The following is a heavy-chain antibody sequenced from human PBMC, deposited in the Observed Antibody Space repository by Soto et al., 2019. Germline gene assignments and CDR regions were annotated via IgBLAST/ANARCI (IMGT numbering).Heavy chain of an antibody. J-gene: IGHJ6*02. CDR2: IIPIFGTA. CDR3: ARDLISTMVRGVHGMDV. Sequence: QVQLVQSGAEVKKPGSSVKVSCKASGGTFSSYAISWVRQAPGQGLEWMGGIIPIFGTAYYAQKFQGRVTITADESTSTAYMELSSLRSEDTAVYYCARDLISTMVRGVHGMDVWGQGTTVTVSS. CDR1: GGTFSSYA. V-gene: IGHV1-69*12. D-gene: IGHD3-10*01.